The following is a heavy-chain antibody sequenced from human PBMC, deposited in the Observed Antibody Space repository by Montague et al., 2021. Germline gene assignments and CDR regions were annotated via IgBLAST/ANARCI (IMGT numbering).Heavy chain of an antibody. CDR1: GFTFSNYW. Sequence: SLSPSFSASGFTFSNYWMSWVRQAPGKGLEWVANIKQDGSEKHYVDSVKGRFTISRDNAKNSLYLQMNSLRAEDTAAYFCARDQGQGYCGGDCYVGLDYWGQGTLVTVSS. D-gene: IGHD2-21*01. V-gene: IGHV3-7*01. J-gene: IGHJ4*02. CDR2: IKQDGSEK. CDR3: ARDQGQGYCGGDCYVGLDY.